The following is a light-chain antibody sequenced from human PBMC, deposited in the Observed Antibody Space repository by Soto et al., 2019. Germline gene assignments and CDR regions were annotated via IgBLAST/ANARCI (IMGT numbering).Light chain of an antibody. V-gene: IGKV3-20*01. J-gene: IGKJ1*01. Sequence: EIVLAQSPGTLSLSPGERATLSCRASQSVTNSFLAWYQQKPGQPPRLLIYGASRRATGIPDRFTGSGSGTDFTLTISRLEPEDFAVYYCQQYVSSPWAFGQGTKVEI. CDR3: QQYVSSPWA. CDR1: QSVTNSF. CDR2: GAS.